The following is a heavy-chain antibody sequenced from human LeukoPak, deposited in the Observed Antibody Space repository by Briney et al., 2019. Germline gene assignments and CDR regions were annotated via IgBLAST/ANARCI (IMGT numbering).Heavy chain of an antibody. Sequence: SETLSLTCAVYGGSFSGYYWSWIRQPPGKGLEWIGEINHSGSTNYNPSLKRRVTISVDTSKNQFSLKLSSVTAADTAVYYCARGSPPYSYGRIYYFDYWGQGTLVAVSS. CDR3: ARGSPPYSYGRIYYFDY. J-gene: IGHJ4*02. CDR2: INHSGST. V-gene: IGHV4-34*01. D-gene: IGHD5-18*01. CDR1: GGSFSGYY.